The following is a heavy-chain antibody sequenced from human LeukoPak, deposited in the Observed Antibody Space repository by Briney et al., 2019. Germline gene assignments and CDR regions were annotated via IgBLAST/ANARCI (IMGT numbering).Heavy chain of an antibody. D-gene: IGHD3-3*01. CDR3: ARDSDPMNYDFWSGYYSPVNWFDP. J-gene: IGHJ5*02. Sequence: ASVKVSCKASGYTFTGYYMHWVRQAPGQGLEWMGRINPNSGGTNYAQKFQGRVTMTRDTSISTAYMELSRLRSDDTAVYYCARDSDPMNYDFWSGYYSPVNWFDPWGQGTLVTVSS. V-gene: IGHV1-2*06. CDR1: GYTFTGYY. CDR2: INPNSGGT.